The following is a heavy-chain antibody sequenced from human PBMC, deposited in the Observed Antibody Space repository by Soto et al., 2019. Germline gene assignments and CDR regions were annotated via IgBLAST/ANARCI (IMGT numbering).Heavy chain of an antibody. CDR2: ISGSGGST. V-gene: IGHV3-23*01. CDR3: AKDKEVDTAMVPGSSYYYYGMDV. J-gene: IGHJ6*02. D-gene: IGHD5-18*01. Sequence: GGSLRLSCAASGFTFSSYAMSWVRQAPGKGLEWVSAISGSGGSTYYADSVKGRFTISRDNSKNTPYLQMNSLRAEDTAVYYCAKDKEVDTAMVPGSSYYYYGMDVWGQGTTVTVSS. CDR1: GFTFSSYA.